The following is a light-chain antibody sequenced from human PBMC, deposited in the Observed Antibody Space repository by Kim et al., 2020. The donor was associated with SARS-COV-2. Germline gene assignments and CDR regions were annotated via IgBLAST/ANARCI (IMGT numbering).Light chain of an antibody. CDR2: GAS. V-gene: IGKV3-20*01. CDR3: QQYSSLPAT. J-gene: IGKJ1*01. Sequence: SPGESATLSCRASQSVSSNYLAWYQQKPGQAPRLLIYGASSRATGIPDRFSGSGSGTDFTLTITRLEPEDFAVYYCQQYSSLPATFGQGTKVDIK. CDR1: QSVSSNY.